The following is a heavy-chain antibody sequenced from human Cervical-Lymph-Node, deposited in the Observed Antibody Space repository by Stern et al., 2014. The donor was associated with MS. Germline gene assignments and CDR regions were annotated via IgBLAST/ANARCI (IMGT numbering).Heavy chain of an antibody. Sequence: QVQLQESGPGLVKPSETLSLTCTVSGGSVSSDSYYWSWIRQPPGKRLEWIGDIYNSGSTHYNPSLKSRVTISVDTSKNQFSLKLSSVTAADTAVYYCAREVGATKYYFDYWGQGTLVTVSS. CDR3: AREVGATKYYFDY. J-gene: IGHJ4*02. D-gene: IGHD1-26*01. CDR1: GGSVSSDSYY. V-gene: IGHV4-61*01. CDR2: IYNSGST.